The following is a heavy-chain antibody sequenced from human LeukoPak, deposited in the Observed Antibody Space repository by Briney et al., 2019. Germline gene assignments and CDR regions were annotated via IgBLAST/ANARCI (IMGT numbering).Heavy chain of an antibody. CDR2: ISSSGSTI. CDR1: GFTFSDSY. D-gene: IGHD2-21*01. CDR3: TRGRVVSAGVDS. Sequence: KTGGSLRLSCAASGFTFSDSYMSWIRQAPGKGLEWVSYISSSGSTIYHAESVKGRFTISRDNAENSLYLQMNSLRVEDTAVYYCTRGRVVSAGVDSWGQGILVTVSS. V-gene: IGHV3-11*01. J-gene: IGHJ4*02.